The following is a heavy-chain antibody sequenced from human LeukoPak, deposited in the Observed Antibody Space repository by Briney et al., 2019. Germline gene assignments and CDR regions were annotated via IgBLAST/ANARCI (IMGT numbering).Heavy chain of an antibody. CDR1: GGSISSSSYY. Sequence: PSETLSLTCTVSGGSISSSSYYWGWIRQPPGKGLEWIGRIYTSGSTNYNPPLKSRVTISVDTSKNQFSLKLSSVTAADTAVYYCARERESPSQPEYTYFDYWGQGTLVTVSS. V-gene: IGHV4-39*07. CDR3: ARERESPSQPEYTYFDY. D-gene: IGHD2-2*01. J-gene: IGHJ4*02. CDR2: IYTSGST.